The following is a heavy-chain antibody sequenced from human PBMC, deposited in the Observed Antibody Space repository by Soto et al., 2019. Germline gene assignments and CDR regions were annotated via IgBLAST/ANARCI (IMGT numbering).Heavy chain of an antibody. V-gene: IGHV4-34*01. CDR1: GGSFSGYY. Sequence: QVQLQQWGAGLLKPSETLSLTCAVYGGSFSGYYWSWIRQPPGKGLEWIGEINHSGSTNYNPSLKSRVTRPVETSKSQFSLKLSSVTAADTAVYYCAVGDYEGGFDLWGSGTLVTVSS. CDR3: AVGDYEGGFDL. J-gene: IGHJ2*01. D-gene: IGHD4-17*01. CDR2: INHSGST.